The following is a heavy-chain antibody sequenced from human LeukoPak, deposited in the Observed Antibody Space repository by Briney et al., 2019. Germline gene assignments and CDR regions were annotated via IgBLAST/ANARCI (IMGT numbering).Heavy chain of an antibody. CDR3: ARDLMRRRIAVAES. Sequence: KPSETLSLTCAVYGGSFSGYYWSWIRQPPGKGLGWIGEINHSGSTNYNPSLKSRVTISVDTSKNQFSLKLSSVTAADTAVYYCARDLMRRRIAVAESWGQGTLVTVSS. V-gene: IGHV4-34*01. CDR2: INHSGST. CDR1: GGSFSGYY. D-gene: IGHD6-19*01. J-gene: IGHJ5*02.